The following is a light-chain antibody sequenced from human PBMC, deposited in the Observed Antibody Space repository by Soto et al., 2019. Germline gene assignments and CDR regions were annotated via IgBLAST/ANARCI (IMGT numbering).Light chain of an antibody. CDR3: SSYTSSSTPLV. CDR1: SSDVGDYNY. J-gene: IGLJ1*01. V-gene: IGLV2-14*01. Sequence: QSVLTHPASVSGSPGQSITISCTGASSDVGDYNYVSWYQQHPGKAPKLMIYDVSTRPTGVSNRFSGSKSGNTASLTISGLQAEDEADYYCSSYTSSSTPLVFGTGTKVTVL. CDR2: DVS.